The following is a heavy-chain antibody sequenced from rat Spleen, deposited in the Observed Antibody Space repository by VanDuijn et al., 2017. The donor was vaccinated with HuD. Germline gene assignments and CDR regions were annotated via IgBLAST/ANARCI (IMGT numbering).Heavy chain of an antibody. V-gene: IGHV5-25*01. J-gene: IGHJ2*01. CDR1: GFTFSDYY. D-gene: IGHD1-4*01. CDR2: ITNTGGST. Sequence: EVQLVESDGGLVQPRRSLKLSCAASGFTFSDYYMAWVRQAPGKGLEWVASITNTGGSTYYRDSVKGRFAISRDNAKSILYLQMDSLGSVDTATYYCARPNYPGFNYFDYWGQGVMVTVSS. CDR3: ARPNYPGFNYFDY.